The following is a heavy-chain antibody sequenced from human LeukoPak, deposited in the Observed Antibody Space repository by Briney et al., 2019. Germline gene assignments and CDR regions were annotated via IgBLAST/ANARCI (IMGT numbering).Heavy chain of an antibody. J-gene: IGHJ4*02. V-gene: IGHV1-46*01. Sequence: ASVKVSCKASGYTFTSYYVHWVRQAPGEGLEWMGIINPSGGSTIYAQKFQGRVTMTWDMSTSTVYMELSSLRSEDTAVYYCARYSRDSSGYYYGYWGQGTLVTVSS. D-gene: IGHD3-22*01. CDR2: INPSGGST. CDR1: GYTFTSYY. CDR3: ARYSRDSSGYYYGY.